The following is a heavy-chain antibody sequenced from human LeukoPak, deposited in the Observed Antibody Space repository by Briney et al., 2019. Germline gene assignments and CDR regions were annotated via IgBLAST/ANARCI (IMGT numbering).Heavy chain of an antibody. CDR1: GFTFSSYG. V-gene: IGHV3-30*02. J-gene: IGHJ4*02. CDR3: AKAGYYDSSRACDY. Sequence: PGGSLRLSCAACGFTFSSYGMHWVRQAPGKGLEWVAFIRYDGSNKYYADSVKGRFTISRDNSKNTLYLQMNGLRAEDTAVYYCAKAGYYDSSRACDYWGQGTLVTVSS. D-gene: IGHD3-22*01. CDR2: IRYDGSNK.